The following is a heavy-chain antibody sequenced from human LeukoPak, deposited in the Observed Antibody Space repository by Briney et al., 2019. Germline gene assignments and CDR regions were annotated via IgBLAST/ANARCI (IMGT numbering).Heavy chain of an antibody. CDR2: INPNSGGT. CDR1: AYTFTGYY. D-gene: IGHD2-15*01. CDR3: ARGYCSGGSCYWFDP. Sequence: ASVKVSCKAYAYTFTGYYVHWVRQAPGQGLEWMGWINPNSGGTNYAQKFLGRVTMTRDTSISTAYMELSRLRSDDTAVYYCARGYCSGGSCYWFDPWGQGTLVTVSS. V-gene: IGHV1-2*02. J-gene: IGHJ5*02.